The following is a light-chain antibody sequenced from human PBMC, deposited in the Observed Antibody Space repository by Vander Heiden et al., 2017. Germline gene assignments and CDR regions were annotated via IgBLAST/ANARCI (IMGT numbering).Light chain of an antibody. Sequence: QSVLTQPPSASGPPGQRVTISGSGSSSNIGSNTINWYQQVPGTAPKFLIYSNNQRPSGVPDRFSGSKSGTSASLAISGLQSEDEAHYYCAAWDDSLNGWVFGGGTKLTVL. CDR3: AAWDDSLNGWV. CDR2: SNN. J-gene: IGLJ3*02. V-gene: IGLV1-44*01. CDR1: SSNIGSNT.